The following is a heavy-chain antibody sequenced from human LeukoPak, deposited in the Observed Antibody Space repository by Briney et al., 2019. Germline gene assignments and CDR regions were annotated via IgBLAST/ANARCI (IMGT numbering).Heavy chain of an antibody. CDR2: MNPNSGNT. D-gene: IGHD3-3*01. Sequence: ASVKVSCKASGYTFTSYDINWVRQATGQGLEWMGWMNPNSGNTGYAQKFQGRVTMTRNTSISTAYMELSSLRSEDTAVYYCARGPYYDFWSGYYKDYYYYGMDVWGQGTRSPSP. CDR1: GYTFTSYD. V-gene: IGHV1-8*01. J-gene: IGHJ6*02. CDR3: ARGPYYDFWSGYYKDYYYYGMDV.